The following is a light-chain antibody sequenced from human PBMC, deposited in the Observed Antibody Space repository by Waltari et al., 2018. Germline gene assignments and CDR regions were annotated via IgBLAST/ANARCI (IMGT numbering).Light chain of an antibody. CDR2: DVT. CDR3: CSYGGSYSFVV. Sequence: QSALTQPRSVSGPPGQSVTISCTGTSSDVGCYNYVSWYQQHPGKAPKLIIYDVTKRPSGVPDRFSGSKSGNTASLTISGLQAEDEADYYCCSYGGSYSFVVFGGGTKLTVL. CDR1: SSDVGCYNY. J-gene: IGLJ2*01. V-gene: IGLV2-11*01.